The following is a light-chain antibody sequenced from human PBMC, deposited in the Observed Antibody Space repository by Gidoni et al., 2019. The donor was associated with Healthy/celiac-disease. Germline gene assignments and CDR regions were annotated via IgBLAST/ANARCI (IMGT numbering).Light chain of an antibody. J-gene: IGLJ1*01. Sequence: QSALTQPPSASVSPGQSVTISCTGTSSDVGRYNYVSWYQQYPGKAPKLMIYEVSKRPSGVPDRFSGSKSGNTASLTVSGLQAEDEADYYCSSYAGSNRAVFGTGTKVTVL. CDR2: EVS. CDR1: SSDVGRYNY. CDR3: SSYAGSNRAV. V-gene: IGLV2-8*01.